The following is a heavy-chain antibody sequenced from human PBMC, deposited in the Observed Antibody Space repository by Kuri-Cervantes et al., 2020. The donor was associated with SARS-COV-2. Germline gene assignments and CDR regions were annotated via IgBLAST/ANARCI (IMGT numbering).Heavy chain of an antibody. CDR3: AKDPRSSSWYVFDY. V-gene: IGHV3-48*03. Sequence: LSLTCAASGFTFSSYEMNWVRQAPGKGLEWVSYISSSGSTIYYADSVKGRFTISRDNAKNSLYLQMNSLRAEDTAVYYCAKDPRSSSWYVFDYWGQGTLVTVSS. D-gene: IGHD6-13*01. CDR2: ISSSGSTI. CDR1: GFTFSSYE. J-gene: IGHJ4*02.